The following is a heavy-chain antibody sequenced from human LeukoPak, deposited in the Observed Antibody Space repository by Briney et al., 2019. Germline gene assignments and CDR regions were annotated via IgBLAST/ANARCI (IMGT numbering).Heavy chain of an antibody. V-gene: IGHV1-69*01. Sequence: ASVKVSCKASGGTFSSYAISWERQAPGQGLEWMGGIIPIFGTANYAQKFQGRVTITADESTSTAYMELSSLRSEDTAVYYCARGVPDCSSTSCYAPVDYWGQGTLVTVSS. J-gene: IGHJ4*02. D-gene: IGHD2-2*01. CDR2: IIPIFGTA. CDR1: GGTFSSYA. CDR3: ARGVPDCSSTSCYAPVDY.